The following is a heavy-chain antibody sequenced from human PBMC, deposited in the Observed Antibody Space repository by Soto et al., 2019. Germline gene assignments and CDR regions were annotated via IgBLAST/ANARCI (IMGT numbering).Heavy chain of an antibody. D-gene: IGHD3-10*02. Sequence: PSETLSLTCTVSGGSISSGDYYWSWIRQPPGKGLEWIGYIYYSGSTNYNPSLKSRVTISVDTSKNQFSLKLSSVTAADTAVYYCARAMFGELFFFDYWGQGTLVTVSS. CDR3: ARAMFGELFFFDY. J-gene: IGHJ4*02. V-gene: IGHV4-61*08. CDR2: IYYSGST. CDR1: GGSISSGDYY.